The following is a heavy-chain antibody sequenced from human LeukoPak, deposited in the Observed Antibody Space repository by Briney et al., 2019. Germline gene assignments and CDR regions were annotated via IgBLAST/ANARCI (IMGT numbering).Heavy chain of an antibody. CDR3: ARDSSRYCGGDCSYMDV. Sequence: GALRLSCAASGFTFSSYSMNWVRQAPGKGLEWVSSISSSSSYIYYADSVKGRFTISRDNAKNSLYLQMNSLRAEDTAVYYCARDSSRYCGGDCSYMDVWGKGTTVTVSS. V-gene: IGHV3-21*01. D-gene: IGHD2-21*01. CDR1: GFTFSSYS. J-gene: IGHJ6*03. CDR2: ISSSSSYI.